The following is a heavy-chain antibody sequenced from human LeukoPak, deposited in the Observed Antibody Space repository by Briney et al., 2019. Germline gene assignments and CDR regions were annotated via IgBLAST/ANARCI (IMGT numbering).Heavy chain of an antibody. Sequence: PGGSLRLSCAASGFTFGSYEMNWVRQAPGKGLEWVSYISSSGSTIYYADSVKGRFTISRDNAKNSLYLQMNSLRVEDTSVYYCARLRGLYSGTYRYQTAFEYWGQGSLLTVSS. J-gene: IGHJ4*02. CDR1: GFTFGSYE. D-gene: IGHD1-26*01. CDR2: ISSSGSTI. CDR3: ARLRGLYSGTYRYQTAFEY. V-gene: IGHV3-48*03.